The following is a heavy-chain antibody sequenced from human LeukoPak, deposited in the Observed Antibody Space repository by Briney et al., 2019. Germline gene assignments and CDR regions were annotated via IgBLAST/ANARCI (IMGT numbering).Heavy chain of an antibody. Sequence: GPLRLSCAASGFTFRDSWMIWVRQAPGKGLEWIEEMNYSRRTKFSPSLKSRVPISVDTSKKQFSLQLSSLADADTAVYYCAISRPGAFDIWGEGTIVTVSS. J-gene: IGHJ3*02. CDR1: GFTFRDSW. V-gene: IGHV4-34*08. CDR2: MNYSRRT. CDR3: AISRPGAFDI.